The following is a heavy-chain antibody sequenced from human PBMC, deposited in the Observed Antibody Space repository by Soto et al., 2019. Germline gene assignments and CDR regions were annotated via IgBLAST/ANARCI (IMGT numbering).Heavy chain of an antibody. CDR3: ARDFPASGSLNWFDS. J-gene: IGHJ5*01. CDR2: ISYDGKTK. CDR1: GFTFSTYA. Sequence: QVQLVESGGGAVQPGRSLRLSCAASGFTFSTYAIHWVRQAPGKGLEWLAIISYDGKTKFYADSVKGRCSISRDNSKRTVSPQMNSVRPEDTAVYYCARDFPASGSLNWFDSWGQGTLVTVSS. V-gene: IGHV3-30*04. D-gene: IGHD1-26*01.